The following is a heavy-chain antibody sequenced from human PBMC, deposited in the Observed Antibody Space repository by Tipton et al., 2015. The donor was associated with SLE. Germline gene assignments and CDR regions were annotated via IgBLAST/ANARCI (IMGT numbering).Heavy chain of an antibody. CDR2: MYHSGGT. Sequence: TLSLTCAVSGYSISSGYYWGWIRQSPGKGLEWIGSMYHSGGTYFNPSLKSRVTISVDTSKNQFSLKLTSVTAADTAVYYCAVNVVVKVQVDYWGPGALVTVSS. CDR1: GYSISSGYY. J-gene: IGHJ4*02. D-gene: IGHD2-21*01. V-gene: IGHV4-38-2*01. CDR3: AVNVVVKVQVDY.